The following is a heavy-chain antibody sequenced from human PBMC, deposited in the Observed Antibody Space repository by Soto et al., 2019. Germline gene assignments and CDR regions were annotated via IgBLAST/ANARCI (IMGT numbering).Heavy chain of an antibody. D-gene: IGHD2-2*01. CDR2: TYYRSKWYN. J-gene: IGHJ5*02. V-gene: IGHV6-1*01. Sequence: PSQTLSLTCAISGDSVSSNSAAWNWIRQSPSRGLEWLGRTYYRSKWYNDYAVSVKSRITINPDTSKNQFSLQLNSVTPEDTAVYYCAREEGMRCSSTSCSPTAAGFDPWGQGTLVTVSS. CDR3: AREEGMRCSSTSCSPTAAGFDP. CDR1: GDSVSSNSAA.